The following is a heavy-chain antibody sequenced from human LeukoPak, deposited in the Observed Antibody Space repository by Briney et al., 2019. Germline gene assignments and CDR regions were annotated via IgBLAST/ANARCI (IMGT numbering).Heavy chain of an antibody. V-gene: IGHV3-74*01. Sequence: GGSLRLSCAASGFTFSSYWMHWVRQAPGKGLVWVSRLNTDGSTTIYADSVKGRFSISRDNAKSTLYLQMSSLRAEDTAVYYRARDLSGPRDYWGQGTLVTVSS. CDR2: LNTDGSTT. J-gene: IGHJ4*02. CDR1: GFTFSSYW. CDR3: ARDLSGPRDY.